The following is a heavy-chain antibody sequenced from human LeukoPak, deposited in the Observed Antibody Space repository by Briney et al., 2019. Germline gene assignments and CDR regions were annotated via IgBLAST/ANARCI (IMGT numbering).Heavy chain of an antibody. Sequence: PGGSLRLSCAASTFTLSSFAMTWVRHAPVRGLEWVSAISGSGRTYYADSVKGRFAISRDISKNTLYLQMDSLRADDTAVYYCAKLPTSTTTGQFDYWGQGTLVTVSS. CDR3: AKLPTSTTTGQFDY. CDR1: TFTLSSFA. D-gene: IGHD1-14*01. J-gene: IGHJ4*02. CDR2: ISGSGRT. V-gene: IGHV3-23*01.